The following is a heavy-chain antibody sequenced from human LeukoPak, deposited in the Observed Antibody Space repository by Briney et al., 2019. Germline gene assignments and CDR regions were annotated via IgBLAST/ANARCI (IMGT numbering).Heavy chain of an antibody. V-gene: IGHV4-59*01. D-gene: IGHD4-17*01. CDR3: ARVPGDYEVYYGMDV. CDR2: IYYSGST. J-gene: IGHJ6*02. Sequence: NSSETLSLTCTVSGGSISSYYWSWIRQPPGKGLEWIGYIYYSGSTNYNPSLKSRVTISVDTSKNQFSLKLSSVTAADTAVYYCARVPGDYEVYYGMDVWGQGTTVTVS. CDR1: GGSISSYY.